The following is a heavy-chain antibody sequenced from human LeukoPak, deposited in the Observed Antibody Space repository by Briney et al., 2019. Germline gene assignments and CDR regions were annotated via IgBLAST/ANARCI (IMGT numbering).Heavy chain of an antibody. D-gene: IGHD2-8*02. CDR1: GYTFTNYY. CDR3: AREGFCTGSKCPAEY. Sequence: ASVKVSCKASGYTFTNYYMHWVRQAPGQGLEWMGIINPRGGSTSYAQKFQGRVTMTRDTSISTAYMELKRLSSDDTAVYFCAREGFCTGSKCPAEYWGQGTLVTVSS. CDR2: INPRGGST. V-gene: IGHV1-46*01. J-gene: IGHJ4*02.